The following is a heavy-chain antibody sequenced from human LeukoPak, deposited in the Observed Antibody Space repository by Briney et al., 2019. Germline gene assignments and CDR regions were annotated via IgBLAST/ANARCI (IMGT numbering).Heavy chain of an antibody. V-gene: IGHV1-2*02. CDR1: GYTFTGYY. CDR3: ARWVDSSGYYGYFDY. Sequence: ASVKVSCKASGYTFTGYYMHWVRQAPGQGLEWMGWINHNSGGTNYAQKFQGRVTMTRDTSISTAYMELSRLRSDDTAVYYCARWVDSSGYYGYFDYWGQGTLVTVSS. D-gene: IGHD3-22*01. CDR2: INHNSGGT. J-gene: IGHJ4*02.